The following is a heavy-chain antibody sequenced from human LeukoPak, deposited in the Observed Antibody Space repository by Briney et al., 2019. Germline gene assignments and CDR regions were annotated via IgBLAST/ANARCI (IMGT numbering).Heavy chain of an antibody. J-gene: IGHJ6*02. V-gene: IGHV3-23*01. Sequence: GGSLRLSCAASGFTLSSYSMNWVRQAPGKGLEWVSAISGSGGSTYYADSVKGRFTISRDNSKNTLHLQMNSLRAEDTAVYYCAKDWLPIVVVPAVYYYYGMDVWGQGTTVTVSS. CDR1: GFTLSSYS. CDR3: AKDWLPIVVVPAVYYYYGMDV. D-gene: IGHD2-2*01. CDR2: ISGSGGST.